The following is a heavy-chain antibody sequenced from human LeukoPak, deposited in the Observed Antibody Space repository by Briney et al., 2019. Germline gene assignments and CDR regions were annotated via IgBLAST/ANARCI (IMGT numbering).Heavy chain of an antibody. CDR1: GYTFTGYY. Sequence: GASVKVSCKASGYTFTGYYMHWVRQAPGQGLEWMGWINPNSGGTNYAQKFQGRVTMTRNTSISTAYMELSSLRSEDTAVYYCAREEKNGSVDIWGQGTMVTVSS. D-gene: IGHD2-8*01. CDR3: AREEKNGSVDI. V-gene: IGHV1-2*02. J-gene: IGHJ3*02. CDR2: INPNSGGT.